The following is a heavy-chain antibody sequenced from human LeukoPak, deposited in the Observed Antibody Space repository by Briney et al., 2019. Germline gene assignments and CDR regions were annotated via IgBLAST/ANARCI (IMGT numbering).Heavy chain of an antibody. CDR2: IYTSGST. J-gene: IGHJ5*02. D-gene: IGHD1-1*01. Sequence: SETLSLTCTVSGGSISSYYWSWIRQPAGKGLEWIGRIYTSGSTNYNPSLKSRVTMSVDTSKNQSSLKLSSVTAADTAVYYCARDGSYNWNEGIIKSNWFDPWGQGTLVTVSS. V-gene: IGHV4-4*07. CDR1: GGSISSYY. CDR3: ARDGSYNWNEGIIKSNWFDP.